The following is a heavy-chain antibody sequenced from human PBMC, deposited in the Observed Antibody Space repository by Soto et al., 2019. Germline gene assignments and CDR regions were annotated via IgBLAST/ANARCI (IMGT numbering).Heavy chain of an antibody. V-gene: IGHV5-51*01. CDR3: ARPREAGKNYYGVDV. CDR1: GCSFTSYW. Sequence: GESLKISCKGSGCSFTSYWIGWVRQMPGKGLEWMGIIYPGDSDTRYSPSFQGQVTISADKSISTAYVQWSSLKASDTAMYYCARPREAGKNYYGVDVWGQGTTVTVSS. D-gene: IGHD6-19*01. CDR2: IYPGDSDT. J-gene: IGHJ6*02.